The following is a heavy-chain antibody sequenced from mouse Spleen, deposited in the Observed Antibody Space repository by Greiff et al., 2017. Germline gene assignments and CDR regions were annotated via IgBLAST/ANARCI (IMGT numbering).Heavy chain of an antibody. CDR1: GYSFTGYY. Sequence: EVQLVESGPELVKPGASVKISCKASGYSFTGYYMHWVKQSHVKSLEWIGRINPYNGATSYNQNFKDKASLTVDKSSSTAYMELHSLTSEDSAVYYCARKSYGNYEYFDYWGQGTTLTVSS. CDR3: ARKSYGNYEYFDY. J-gene: IGHJ2*01. V-gene: IGHV1-31*01. D-gene: IGHD2-1*01. CDR2: INPYNGAT.